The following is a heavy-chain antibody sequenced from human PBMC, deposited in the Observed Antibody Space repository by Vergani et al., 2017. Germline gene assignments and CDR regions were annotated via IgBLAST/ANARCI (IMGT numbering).Heavy chain of an antibody. CDR2: IDPSDSYT. CDR3: ARAGWYCSSTSCFYFDY. CDR1: GYSFTSYW. Sequence: EVPLVQSGAEVKKPGESLRISCKGSGYSFTSYWISWVRQMPGKGLEWMGRIDPSDSYTNYSPSFQGHVTISADKSISTAYLQWSSLKASDTAMYYCARAGWYCSSTSCFYFDYWGQGTLVTVSS. D-gene: IGHD2-2*01. J-gene: IGHJ4*02. V-gene: IGHV5-10-1*01.